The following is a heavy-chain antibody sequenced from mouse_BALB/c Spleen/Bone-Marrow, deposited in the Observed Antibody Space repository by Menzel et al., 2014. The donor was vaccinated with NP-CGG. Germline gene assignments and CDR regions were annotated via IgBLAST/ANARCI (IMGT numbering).Heavy chain of an antibody. D-gene: IGHD2-4*01. CDR2: ISSGGSYT. CDR3: ARRDYDYDGPWFAY. J-gene: IGHJ3*01. CDR1: GFTFSSYG. Sequence: EVKLMESGGDLVKPGGSLKLSCAASGFTFSSYGVPWVRQTPDKRLEWVATISSGGSYTYYPDSVKGRFTISRDNAKNTLYLQMSSLKSEDTAMYYCARRDYDYDGPWFAYWGQGTLVTVSA. V-gene: IGHV5-6*02.